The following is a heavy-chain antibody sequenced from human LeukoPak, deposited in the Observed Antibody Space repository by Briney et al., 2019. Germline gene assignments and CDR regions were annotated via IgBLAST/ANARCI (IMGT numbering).Heavy chain of an antibody. CDR2: ISGGSSFT. CDR3: ARENYYDSSDAFDI. Sequence: GGSLRLSCAASGFTFSNYGMNWVRQAPGKGLEWVSYISGGSSFTYYVDSVKGRFTISRDNAKNSLYLQMNSLRAGDTAVYYCARENYYDSSDAFDIWGQGTMVTVSS. D-gene: IGHD3-22*01. CDR1: GFTFSNYG. V-gene: IGHV3-21*01. J-gene: IGHJ3*02.